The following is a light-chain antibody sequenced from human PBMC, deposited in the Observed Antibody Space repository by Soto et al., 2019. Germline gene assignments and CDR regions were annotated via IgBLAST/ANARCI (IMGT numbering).Light chain of an antibody. V-gene: IGLV2-14*01. CDR1: SSDVGGYNY. CDR2: DVS. CDR3: SSYTSSTTEV. Sequence: QSVLTQPASVSGSPGQSITISCTGTSSDVGGYNYVSWYQQHPGKAPKLMIYDVSSLPSGVSNRFSGSKSGNTASLTISGLQAEDEADYYCSSYTSSTTEVFGTGTKVTVL. J-gene: IGLJ1*01.